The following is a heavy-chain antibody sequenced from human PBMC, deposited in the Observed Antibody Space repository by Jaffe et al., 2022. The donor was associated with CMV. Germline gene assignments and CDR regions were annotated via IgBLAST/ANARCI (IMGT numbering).Heavy chain of an antibody. D-gene: IGHD3-22*01. V-gene: IGHV3-21*01. CDR1: GFTFSSYR. Sequence: EVQLVESGGGLVKPGGSLRLSCAASGFTFSSYRMDWVRQAPGKGLEWVSSISSDSSYISYADSVKGRFTISRDNAKNSLYLQMNSLRAEDTAVYYCARARYYFDSSGYQEYYFDYWGQGTLVTVSS. CDR2: ISSDSSYI. CDR3: ARARYYFDSSGYQEYYFDY. J-gene: IGHJ4*02.